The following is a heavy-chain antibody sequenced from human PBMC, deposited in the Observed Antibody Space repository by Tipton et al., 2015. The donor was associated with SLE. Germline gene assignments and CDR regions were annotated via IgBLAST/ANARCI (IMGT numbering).Heavy chain of an antibody. CDR1: GFTVSSNY. CDR3: ATDRGFSSFDI. J-gene: IGHJ3*02. CDR2: MNPDGREI. Sequence: SLRLSCAASGFTVSSNYMNWVRQPPGRGLEWVASMNPDGREIYYVDSVKGRFTISRDNAHNSLYVQMNSLRAEDTAVYYCATDRGFSSFDIWGQGTVVTVSS. V-gene: IGHV3-7*01.